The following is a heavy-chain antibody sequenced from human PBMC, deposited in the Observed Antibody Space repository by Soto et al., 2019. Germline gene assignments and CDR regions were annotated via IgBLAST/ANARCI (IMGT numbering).Heavy chain of an antibody. CDR2: IYYSGST. CDR3: AIMARWGQAASDY. Sequence: SETLSLTCTVSGGSISSSSYYWGWIRQPPGKGLEWIGSIYYSGSTYYNPSLKSRVTISVDTSKNQFSLKLSSVTAADMAVYYCAIMARWGQAASDYWGQGTLVTVSS. CDR1: GGSISSSSYY. D-gene: IGHD6-13*01. V-gene: IGHV4-39*01. J-gene: IGHJ4*02.